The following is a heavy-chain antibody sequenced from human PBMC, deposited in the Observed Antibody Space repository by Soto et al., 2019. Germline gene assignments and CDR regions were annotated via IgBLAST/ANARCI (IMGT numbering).Heavy chain of an antibody. CDR1: GGTFSSYA. CDR2: IIPIFGTA. V-gene: IGHV1-69*13. CDR3: ARDLDGSGSSAFDY. J-gene: IGHJ4*02. D-gene: IGHD6-19*01. Sequence: SVKVSCKASGGTFSSYAISWVRQAPGQGLEWMGGIIPIFGTANCAQKFQGRVTITADESTSTAYMELSSLRSEDTAVYYCARDLDGSGSSAFDYWGQGTLVTVSS.